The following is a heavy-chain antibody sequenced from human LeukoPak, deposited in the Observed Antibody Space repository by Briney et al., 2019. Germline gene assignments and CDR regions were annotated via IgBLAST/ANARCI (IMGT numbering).Heavy chain of an antibody. CDR3: ARGGSTVERYYYYYMDV. Sequence: ASVKVSCKASGYTFTGYFMHWVRQAPGQGLEWMGWINPNSGGTNYAQKFQGRVTMTRDTSISTAYMELSRLRSDDTAVYYCARGGSTVERYYYYYMDVWGKGTTVTVSS. CDR2: INPNSGGT. J-gene: IGHJ6*03. CDR1: GYTFTGYF. D-gene: IGHD2-2*01. V-gene: IGHV1-2*02.